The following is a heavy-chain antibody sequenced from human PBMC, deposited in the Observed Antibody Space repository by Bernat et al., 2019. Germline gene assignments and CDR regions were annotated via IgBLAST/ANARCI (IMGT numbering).Heavy chain of an antibody. CDR1: GFTFSSYA. CDR2: ISGSGGST. V-gene: IGHV3-23*01. J-gene: IGHJ4*02. D-gene: IGHD3-10*01. Sequence: EVQLLESGGGLVQPGGSLRLSCAASGFTFSSYAMSWVRQAPGKGLEWVSAISGSGGSTYYADSVKGRFTISRDNSKNTLYLQMNSLRAEDTAVYYCAKGWSKGMVRGYYFDYWGQGTLVTVSS. CDR3: AKGWSKGMVRGYYFDY.